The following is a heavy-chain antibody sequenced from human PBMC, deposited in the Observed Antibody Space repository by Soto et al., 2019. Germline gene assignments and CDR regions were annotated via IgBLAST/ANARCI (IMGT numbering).Heavy chain of an antibody. CDR1: GFTFDDYA. CDR3: ARTTSSSPFDY. J-gene: IGHJ4*02. D-gene: IGHD6-6*01. V-gene: IGHV3-9*01. CDR2: ISWNSGSI. Sequence: EVQLVESGGGLVQPGRSLRLSCAASGFTFDDYAMHWVRQAPGKGLEWVSGISWNSGSIGYADSVKGRFTISRDNAKNSLYLQMNSLRAEDTAVYYCARTTSSSPFDYWGQGTLVTVSS.